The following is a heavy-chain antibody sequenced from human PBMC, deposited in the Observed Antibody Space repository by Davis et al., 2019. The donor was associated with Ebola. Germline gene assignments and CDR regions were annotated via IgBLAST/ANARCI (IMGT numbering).Heavy chain of an antibody. V-gene: IGHV4-4*02. CDR2: IYHSGST. CDR1: GGSTSSSNW. D-gene: IGHD3-3*01. Sequence: MPSETLSLTCAVSGGSTSSSNWWSWVRQPPGKGLEWLGEIYHSGSTNYHPSLKTRVTISVDKSKNQFSLKLSSVTAADTAVYYCARDGGFLEWLGGGYFDYWGQGTLVTVSS. CDR3: ARDGGFLEWLGGGYFDY. J-gene: IGHJ4*02.